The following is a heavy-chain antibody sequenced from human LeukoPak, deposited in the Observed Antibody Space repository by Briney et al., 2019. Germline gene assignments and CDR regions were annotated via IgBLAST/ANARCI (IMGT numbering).Heavy chain of an antibody. V-gene: IGHV3-23*01. CDR2: IFGSGGSA. D-gene: IGHD6-19*01. CDR1: GFTFNSYA. Sequence: GGSLRLSCAASGFTFNSYAMYWVRQAPGKGLEWVSGIFGSGGSAHYAGSVKGRFTIFRDNSKNTVYLQMNSLRAEDTAVYYCAKPTTGYSSGRYPGWPVDYWGQGTLVTVSS. CDR3: AKPTTGYSSGRYPGWPVDY. J-gene: IGHJ4*02.